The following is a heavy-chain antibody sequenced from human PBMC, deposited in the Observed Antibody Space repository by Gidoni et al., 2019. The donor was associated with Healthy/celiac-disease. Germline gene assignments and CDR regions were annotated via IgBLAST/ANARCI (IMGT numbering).Heavy chain of an antibody. D-gene: IGHD6-19*01. Sequence: QVQLQQWGAGLLKPSETLSLTCSVYGGSFSGYYWSWIRQPPGKGLEWIGEINHSGSTNYNPSLKSRVTISVDTSKNQFSLKLSSVTAADTAVYYCARALRGWLPDYWGQGTLVTVSS. CDR2: INHSGST. J-gene: IGHJ4*02. V-gene: IGHV4-34*01. CDR3: ARALRGWLPDY. CDR1: GGSFSGYY.